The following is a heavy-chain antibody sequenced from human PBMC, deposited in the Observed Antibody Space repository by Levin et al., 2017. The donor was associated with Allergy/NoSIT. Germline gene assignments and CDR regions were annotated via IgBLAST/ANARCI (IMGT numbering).Heavy chain of an antibody. CDR3: ARATLAAAAHY. J-gene: IGHJ4*02. Sequence: GESLKISCAASGFTFRDYYMSWIRQAPGKGLELVAYISGTSSAIIYADSVKGRFTISSDNAQNSLYLQMNSLRAEDTAVYFCARATLAAAAHYWGQGTLVTVSS. V-gene: IGHV3-11*01. CDR2: ISGTSSAI. D-gene: IGHD6-13*01. CDR1: GFTFRDYY.